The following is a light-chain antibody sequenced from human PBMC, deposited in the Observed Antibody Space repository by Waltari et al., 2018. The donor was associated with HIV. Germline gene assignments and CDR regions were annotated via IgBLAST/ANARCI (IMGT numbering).Light chain of an antibody. CDR3: QQRAKWPIT. CDR1: EPIGAY. Sequence: EIVLTQSPDTLSLSPGDRATLYCRASEPIGAYVAWNRQKSGQAPRVLIYDATKRATDIPERFSGSRAGPEFTLTISRLQPEDFAIYYCQQRAKWPITFGQGTRVDVK. V-gene: IGKV3-11*01. CDR2: DAT. J-gene: IGKJ5*01.